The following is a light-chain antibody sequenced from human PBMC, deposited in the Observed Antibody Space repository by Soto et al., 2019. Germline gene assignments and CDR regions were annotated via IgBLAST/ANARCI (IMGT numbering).Light chain of an antibody. CDR2: GAS. CDR1: QNIDSH. CDR3: QQYDEWPLT. J-gene: IGKJ1*01. V-gene: IGKV3-15*01. Sequence: ILMTQSPATLSVSPGERATLSCGASQNIDSHLAWYQQKPGQAPRVVIFGASTRATGIAARFSGRGSGTDFTLTITSLQSEDFAVYYCQQYDEWPLTFGQGTKVEI.